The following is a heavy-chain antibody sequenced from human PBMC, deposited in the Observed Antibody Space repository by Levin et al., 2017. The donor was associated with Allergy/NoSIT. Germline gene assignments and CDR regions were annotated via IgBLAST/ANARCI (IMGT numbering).Heavy chain of an antibody. CDR3: AHSTKAAATIYYFDD. CDR1: GFSLSTSGVG. CDR2: IFWDDDK. Sequence: SGPTLVKPTQTLTLTCAFSGFSLSTSGVGVGWIRQPPGKALEWLALIFWDDDKRYSPSLRSRLTITKASSKNQVVLTMTNMDPVDTATYYCAHSTKAAATIYYFDDWGQGAMVPVSS. V-gene: IGHV2-5*02. D-gene: IGHD6-13*01. J-gene: IGHJ4*02.